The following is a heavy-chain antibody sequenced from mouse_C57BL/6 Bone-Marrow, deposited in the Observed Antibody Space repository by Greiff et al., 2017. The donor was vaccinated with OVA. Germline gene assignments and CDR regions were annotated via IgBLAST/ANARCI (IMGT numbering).Heavy chain of an antibody. J-gene: IGHJ3*01. Sequence: DVQLQESGTVLARPGASVKMSCKTSGYTFTSYWMHWVKQRPGQGLEWIGAIYPGNSDTSYNQKFKGKAKLTAVTSASTAYMELSSLTNEDSAVYYCTNYYGSSYHFAYWGQGTLVTVSA. V-gene: IGHV1-5*01. CDR1: GYTFTSYW. D-gene: IGHD1-1*01. CDR3: TNYYGSSYHFAY. CDR2: IYPGNSDT.